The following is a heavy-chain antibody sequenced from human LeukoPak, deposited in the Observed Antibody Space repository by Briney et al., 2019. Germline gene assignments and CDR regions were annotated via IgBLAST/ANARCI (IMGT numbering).Heavy chain of an antibody. D-gene: IGHD3-22*01. J-gene: IGHJ4*02. CDR3: ASYDSSGYYNFDY. CDR2: IYYSGST. Sequence: SETLSLTRTVSGGSISSSSYYWGWIRQPPGKGLEWIGSIYYSGSTYYNPSLKSRVTISVDTSKNQFSLKLSSVTAADTAVYYCASYDSSGYYNFDYWGQGTLVTVSS. V-gene: IGHV4-39*07. CDR1: GGSISSSSYY.